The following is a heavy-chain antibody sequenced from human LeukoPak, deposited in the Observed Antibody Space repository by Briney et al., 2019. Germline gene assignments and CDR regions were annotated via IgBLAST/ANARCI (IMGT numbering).Heavy chain of an antibody. CDR1: GYTFTGYY. CDR3: ARSASGDYDFWSGYLFDP. CDR2: INPNSGDT. J-gene: IGHJ5*02. V-gene: IGHV1-2*04. Sequence: ASVKVSCKASGYTFTGYYLHWVRQAPGQGLEWMGRINPNSGDTDYTQKFQDWVTMTRDTSISTAYMELSRLRSDDTAVYYCARSASGDYDFWSGYLFDPWGQGTLVTVSS. D-gene: IGHD3-3*01.